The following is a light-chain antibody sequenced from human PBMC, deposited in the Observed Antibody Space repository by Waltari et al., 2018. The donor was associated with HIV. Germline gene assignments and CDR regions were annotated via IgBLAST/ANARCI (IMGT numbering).Light chain of an antibody. J-gene: IGKJ1*01. CDR3: QQYLDCPPWT. Sequence: DIVMRQSPATLSVSPGGRATVSCRASQNIGGNLAWYHQRHGQPPRLLIYGASSRERGIPARFSGRGSGTEFTLTITNLESEDSAVYFCQQYLDCPPWTFGQGTKVVI. CDR2: GAS. V-gene: IGKV3D-15*01. CDR1: QNIGGN.